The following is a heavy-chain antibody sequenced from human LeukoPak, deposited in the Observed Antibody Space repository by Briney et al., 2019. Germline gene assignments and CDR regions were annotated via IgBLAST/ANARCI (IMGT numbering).Heavy chain of an antibody. J-gene: IGHJ5*02. CDR2: INHSGST. Sequence: SETLSLTCAVYVGSFSGYYWSWIRQPPGKGLEWIGEINHSGSTNYNPSLKSRVTISVDTSKNQFSLKLSSVTAADTAVYYCARRGRLRFLEWLLWWFDPWGQGTLVTVS. V-gene: IGHV4-34*01. D-gene: IGHD3-3*01. CDR1: VGSFSGYY. CDR3: ARRGRLRFLEWLLWWFDP.